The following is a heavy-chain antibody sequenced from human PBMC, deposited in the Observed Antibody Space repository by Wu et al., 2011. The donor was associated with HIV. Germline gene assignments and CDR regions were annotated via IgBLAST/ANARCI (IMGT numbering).Heavy chain of an antibody. Sequence: SVKVSCKASGGTFSSYAISWCDRPWTRLSGWRIIPIFGTTNYAQNFQGRVTITADKSTSTVYMELINLRSDDTAVFYCAGGSSYYGSQHWGQGTLVTVSS. CDR1: GGTFSSYA. D-gene: IGHD3-10*01. J-gene: IGHJ4*02. CDR3: AGGSSYYGSQH. CDR2: IIPIFGTT. V-gene: IGHV1-69*06.